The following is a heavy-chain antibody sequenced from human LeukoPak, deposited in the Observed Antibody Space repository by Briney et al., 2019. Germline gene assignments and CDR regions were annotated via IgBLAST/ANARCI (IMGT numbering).Heavy chain of an antibody. J-gene: IGHJ4*02. CDR1: GGSISSYY. D-gene: IGHD3-22*01. Sequence: SETLSLTCTVSGGSISSYYWSWIRQPAGKGLEWIGRIYTSGSTNYNPSLKSRVTMSVDTSKNQFSLKLSSVTAADTAVYYCARDRRYYDSSGYYSYHDYWGQGTLVTVSS. CDR2: IYTSGST. V-gene: IGHV4-4*07. CDR3: ARDRRYYDSSGYYSYHDY.